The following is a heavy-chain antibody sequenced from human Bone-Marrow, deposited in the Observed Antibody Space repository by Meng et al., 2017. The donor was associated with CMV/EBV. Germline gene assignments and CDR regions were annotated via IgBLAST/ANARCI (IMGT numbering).Heavy chain of an antibody. D-gene: IGHD6-13*01. CDR2: ISAYNGNT. Sequence: ASVKVSCKASGYTFTSYGISWVRQAPGQGLEWMGWISAYNGNTNYAQKLQGRVTMTTDTSTSTAYMELRSLRSDDTAVYFCARTGYSSSWGAFDIWGQGTMVTVSS. CDR1: GYTFTSYG. CDR3: ARTGYSSSWGAFDI. V-gene: IGHV1-18*01. J-gene: IGHJ3*02.